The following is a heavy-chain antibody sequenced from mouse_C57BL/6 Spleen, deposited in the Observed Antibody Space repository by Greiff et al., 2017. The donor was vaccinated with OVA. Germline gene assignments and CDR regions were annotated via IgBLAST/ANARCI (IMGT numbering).Heavy chain of an antibody. CDR2: IDPSDSYT. J-gene: IGHJ2*01. CDR3: ARGGYDYDRDYFDY. CDR1: GYTFTSYW. V-gene: IGHV1-50*01. Sequence: QVQLQQPGAELVKPGASVKLSCKASGYTFTSYWMQWVKQRPGQGLEWIGEIDPSDSYTNYKQKFKGKATLTVDTSSSTAYMQLSRLTSEDSAVYYCARGGYDYDRDYFDYWGQGTTLTVSS. D-gene: IGHD2-4*01.